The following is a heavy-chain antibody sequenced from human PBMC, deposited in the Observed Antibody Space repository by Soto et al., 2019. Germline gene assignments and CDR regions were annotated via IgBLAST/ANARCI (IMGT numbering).Heavy chain of an antibody. J-gene: IGHJ4*02. V-gene: IGHV3-33*01. CDR2: IWYDGSNK. CDR1: GFTFSCYG. CDR3: ERVVGDVPLPDY. Sequence: QVQLVESGGGVVQPGRSLRLSCAASGFTFSCYGMHWVRQAPGKGLEWVAVIWYDGSNKYYADYVKGPFTISRANSKNTLYLQMNSLRAEATAVYYFERVVGDVPLPDYWGQGTLVTVSS. D-gene: IGHD2-21*01.